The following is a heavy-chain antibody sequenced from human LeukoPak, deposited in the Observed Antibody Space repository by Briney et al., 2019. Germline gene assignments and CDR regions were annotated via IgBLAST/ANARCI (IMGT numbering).Heavy chain of an antibody. CDR1: GYTFTGYY. CDR2: INPNSGGT. D-gene: IGHD6-19*01. CDR3: AKLGYIKQWLATDY. J-gene: IGHJ4*02. V-gene: IGHV1-2*02. Sequence: ASVKVSCKASGYTFTGYYMHWVRQAPGQGLEWMGWINPNSGGTNYAQKFQGRVTMTRDTSISTAYMELSSLRAEDTAVYYCAKLGYIKQWLATDYWGQGTLVTVSS.